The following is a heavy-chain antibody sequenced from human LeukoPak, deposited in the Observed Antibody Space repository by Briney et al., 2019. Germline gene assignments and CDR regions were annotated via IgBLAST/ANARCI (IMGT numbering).Heavy chain of an antibody. V-gene: IGHV4-59*08. D-gene: IGHD6-13*01. CDR1: GGSIRSYY. Sequence: SETLSLTCTVSGGSIRSYYWSWIRQPPGKGLEWIGYIYYSGNTNYNPSLKSRVTISVDTSKNQFSLRLSSVTAADTAVYYCARTSIAAAGTIDGRGQGTLVTVSS. CDR2: IYYSGNT. J-gene: IGHJ4*02. CDR3: ARTSIAAAGTIDG.